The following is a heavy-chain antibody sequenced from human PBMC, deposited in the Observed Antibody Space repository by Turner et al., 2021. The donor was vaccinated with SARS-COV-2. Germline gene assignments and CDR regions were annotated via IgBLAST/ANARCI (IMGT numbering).Heavy chain of an antibody. Sequence: QLQLQESAPGLVKPSETPSLTCTVPGGSISSSSYYWGRIRQPPRKGLEWIGNIYYSGSTYYNPSLKGRVTISVDTSKNQFSLKLSSVTAADTAVYYCASRLISMVVVVKDLSAFDIWGQGTMVTVSS. CDR3: ASRLISMVVVVKDLSAFDI. V-gene: IGHV4-39*01. CDR2: IYYSGST. J-gene: IGHJ3*02. CDR1: GGSISSSSYY. D-gene: IGHD3-22*01.